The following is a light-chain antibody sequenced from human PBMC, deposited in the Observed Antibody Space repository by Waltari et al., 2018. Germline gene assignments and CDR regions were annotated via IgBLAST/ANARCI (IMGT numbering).Light chain of an antibody. CDR3: QQRRNWPLT. CDR1: QSLSNY. J-gene: IGKJ4*01. V-gene: IGKV3-11*01. Sequence: SCQASQSLSNYLAWYQQKPGQAPRLLIYDTSNRATGIPARFSGSGFGTDFTLTISSLEPEDFAVYYCQQRRNWPLTFGGGTKVEIK. CDR2: DTS.